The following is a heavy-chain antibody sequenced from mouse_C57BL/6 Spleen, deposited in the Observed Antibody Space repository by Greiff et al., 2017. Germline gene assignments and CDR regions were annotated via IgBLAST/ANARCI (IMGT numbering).Heavy chain of an antibody. CDR3: ARCGDYCDY. Sequence: QVKLQQPGAELVKPGASVKLSCKASGYTFTSYWMQWVKQRPGQGLEWIGEIDPSDSYTNYNQKFKCKATLTVDTSSSTAYMQLSSLASEDSAVYYCARCGDYCDYWGQGTTLTVSS. V-gene: IGHV1-50*01. CDR1: GYTFTSYW. CDR2: IDPSDSYT. D-gene: IGHD6-1*01. J-gene: IGHJ2*01.